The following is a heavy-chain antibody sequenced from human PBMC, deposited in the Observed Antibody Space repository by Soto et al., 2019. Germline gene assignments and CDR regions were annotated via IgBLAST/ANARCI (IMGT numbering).Heavy chain of an antibody. CDR2: IYHSGST. D-gene: IGHD3-10*01. V-gene: IGHV4-38-2*02. CDR1: GYSISSGYY. Sequence: SETLSLTCAVSGYSISSGYYWCFIRQPPGKGLECIGSIYHSGSTYYNPSLKSRVTISVDTSKNQFSLKLSSVTAADTAVYYCARDVPWGGGDYYRMGVDYIDYWGQGTLVTVSS. J-gene: IGHJ4*02. CDR3: ARDVPWGGGDYYRMGVDYIDY.